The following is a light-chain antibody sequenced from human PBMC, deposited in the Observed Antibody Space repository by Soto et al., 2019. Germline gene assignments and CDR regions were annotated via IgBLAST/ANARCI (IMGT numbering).Light chain of an antibody. Sequence: EIVMTQSPATPSVSPGERATLSCRASQSVSSNLAWYQQKPGQAPRLLIYGASTRATGIPARFSGSGSGTEFTLTISSLQSEGFAVYYCQQYNNWPITFGQGTRLEIK. CDR1: QSVSSN. CDR2: GAS. V-gene: IGKV3-15*01. J-gene: IGKJ5*01. CDR3: QQYNNWPIT.